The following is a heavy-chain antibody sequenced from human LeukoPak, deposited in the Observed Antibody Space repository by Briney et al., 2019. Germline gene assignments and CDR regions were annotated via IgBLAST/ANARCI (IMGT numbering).Heavy chain of an antibody. CDR3: AKRSSYSSGYYGDY. J-gene: IGHJ4*02. CDR1: GFTFSAYA. V-gene: IGHV3-23*01. D-gene: IGHD6-19*01. CDR2: ISGSDGTI. Sequence: GGSLRLSCAASGFTFSAYAMSWVRQAPGKAPEWVSAISGSDGTIYYADSVKGRFTVSRDNSKNTLYLQINSLRAEDSAVYYCAKRSSYSSGYYGDYWGRGTLVTVSS.